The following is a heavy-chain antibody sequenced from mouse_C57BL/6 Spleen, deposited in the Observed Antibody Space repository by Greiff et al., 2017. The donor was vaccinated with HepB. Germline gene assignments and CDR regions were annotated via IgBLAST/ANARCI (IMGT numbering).Heavy chain of an antibody. V-gene: IGHV5-4*01. CDR1: GFTFSSYA. CDR2: ISDGGSYT. J-gene: IGHJ3*01. Sequence: EVMLVESGGGLVKPGGSLKLSCAASGFTFSSYAMSWVRQTPEKRLEWVATISDGGSYTYYPDNVKGRFTISRDNAKNKLYLQMSHLKSEDTAMYYCARDRGFAYWGQGTLVTVSA. CDR3: ARDRGFAY.